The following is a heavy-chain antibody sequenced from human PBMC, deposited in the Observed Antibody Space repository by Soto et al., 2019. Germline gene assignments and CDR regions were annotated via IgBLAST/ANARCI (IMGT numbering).Heavy chain of an antibody. Sequence: SETLSLTCAISCGSSSSHSKSWVRQPPGKGLEWIGEIHHDGSTNYNPSLKSRVTISGDTSKNHFSLELSSVTAADTAVYYCATYDVGTIIQDYWGQGTLVTVPS. CDR1: CGSSSSHS. CDR3: ATYDVGTIIQDY. CDR2: IHHDGST. V-gene: IGHV4-34*01. D-gene: IGHD2-21*02. J-gene: IGHJ4*02.